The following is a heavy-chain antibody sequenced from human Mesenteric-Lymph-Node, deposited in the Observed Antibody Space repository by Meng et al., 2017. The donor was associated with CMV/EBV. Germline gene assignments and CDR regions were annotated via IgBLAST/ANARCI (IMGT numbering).Heavy chain of an antibody. Sequence: SQTRSLTGAVYGGSSSGYYWSWIRQPPGKGLEWIGEINHSGSTNYNPSLKSRVTISVDTSKNQFSLKLSSVTAADTAVYYCASLYYYDSSGYYWGQGTLVTVSS. CDR2: INHSGST. V-gene: IGHV4-34*01. CDR1: GGSSSGYY. CDR3: ASLYYYDSSGYY. J-gene: IGHJ4*02. D-gene: IGHD3-22*01.